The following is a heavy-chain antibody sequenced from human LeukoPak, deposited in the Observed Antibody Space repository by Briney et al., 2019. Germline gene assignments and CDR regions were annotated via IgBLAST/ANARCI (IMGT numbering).Heavy chain of an antibody. J-gene: IGHJ4*02. V-gene: IGHV3-7*01. D-gene: IGHD6-19*01. Sequence: SGGSLRLSGAGSGFTFSSYWMSWVRQAPGKGLEWVANMKQDGSEKYYVDSVKGRFTISRGNAKNSLYLQMNSLRAEDTAMYYCARDDTAVAGTELDYWGQGTLVTVSS. CDR3: ARDDTAVAGTELDY. CDR2: MKQDGSEK. CDR1: GFTFSSYW.